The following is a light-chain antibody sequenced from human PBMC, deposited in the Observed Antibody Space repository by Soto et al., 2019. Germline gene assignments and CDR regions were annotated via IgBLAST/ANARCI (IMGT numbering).Light chain of an antibody. V-gene: IGKV2-28*01. Sequence: DIVMTQSPLSLPVTPGEPASISCRSSQSLLQSKGYKYLDWYLQKPGQSPQLLIYLGSTRASGVPDRVSGSGSGTDFTLKISRVEAEDVGVYYCVQVLQTPLTFGGGTKVEIK. J-gene: IGKJ4*01. CDR3: VQVLQTPLT. CDR1: QSLLQSKGYKY. CDR2: LGS.